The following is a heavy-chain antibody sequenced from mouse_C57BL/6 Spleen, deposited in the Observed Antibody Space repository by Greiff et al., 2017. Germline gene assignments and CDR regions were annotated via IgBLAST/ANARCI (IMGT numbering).Heavy chain of an antibody. J-gene: IGHJ4*01. D-gene: IGHD1-1*01. Sequence: VQLQQPGAELVKPGASVKLSCKASGYTFTSYWMHWVKQRPGQGLEWIGMIHPNSGSTNYNEKFKSKATLTVDKSSSTAYMQLSSLTSEDSAVYYCARRAYGSSYAMDYWGQGTSVTVSS. CDR3: ARRAYGSSYAMDY. CDR2: IHPNSGST. CDR1: GYTFTSYW. V-gene: IGHV1-64*01.